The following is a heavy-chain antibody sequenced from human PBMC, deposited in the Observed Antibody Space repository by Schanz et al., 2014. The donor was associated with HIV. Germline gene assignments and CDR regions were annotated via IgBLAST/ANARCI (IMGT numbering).Heavy chain of an antibody. D-gene: IGHD2-15*01. V-gene: IGHV3-30*04. CDR1: GFIFRDYA. J-gene: IGHJ6*02. Sequence: VQLVESGEGLVQPGRSLRLSCAGSGFIFRDYALHWVRQAPGKGLEWVAVISYDRSHKYYTDSVKGRFTLSRDNSKKTVYLQMNSLRGEDSGVYYCARDRVETVVSYYYYYGMDVWGQGTTVIVSS. CDR2: ISYDRSHK. CDR3: ARDRVETVVSYYYYYGMDV.